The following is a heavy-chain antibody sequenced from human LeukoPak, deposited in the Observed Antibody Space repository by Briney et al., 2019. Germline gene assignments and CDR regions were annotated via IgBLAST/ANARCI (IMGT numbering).Heavy chain of an antibody. CDR1: GFTFSSYA. Sequence: PGGSLRLSCAASGFTFSSYAMNWVRQAPGKGLEWVSGISGSGGSVYYADSVKGRFTISRDNSKNTLYLQMNSLRAEDTAVYYCAKVRYVGYYFDYWGQGTLVTASS. D-gene: IGHD3-9*01. CDR3: AKVRYVGYYFDY. J-gene: IGHJ4*02. V-gene: IGHV3-23*01. CDR2: ISGSGGSV.